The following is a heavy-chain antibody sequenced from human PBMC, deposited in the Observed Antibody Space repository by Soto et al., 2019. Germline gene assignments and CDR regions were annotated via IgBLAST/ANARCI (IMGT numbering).Heavy chain of an antibody. CDR3: ARDFYPLAYYFDY. Sequence: GASVKVSCKASGYRFTNHGISWVRQAPGQGLEWMGWISGNDGKTKYARKFQGRVTMTTDTSTSTAYMEMNSLRYDDTAVYYCARDFYPLAYYFDYWGQGTLVTFSS. J-gene: IGHJ4*02. CDR1: GYRFTNHG. V-gene: IGHV1-18*01. CDR2: ISGNDGKT.